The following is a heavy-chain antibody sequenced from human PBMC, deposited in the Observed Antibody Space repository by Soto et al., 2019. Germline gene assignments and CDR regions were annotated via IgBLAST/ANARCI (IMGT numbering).Heavy chain of an antibody. J-gene: IGHJ1*01. D-gene: IGHD6-19*01. Sequence: WLCXRLSWSSGVCSFSIYSISLFGHAPGKGLESVSAISGSGGSTYYADSVKGRFTISRDNSKNTLYLQMNSLRAEDTAVYYCAKDRDRSGWQEYLQNCGQRPLV. CDR2: ISGSGGST. CDR3: AKDRDRSGWQEYLQN. CDR1: VCSFSIYS. V-gene: IGHV3-23*01.